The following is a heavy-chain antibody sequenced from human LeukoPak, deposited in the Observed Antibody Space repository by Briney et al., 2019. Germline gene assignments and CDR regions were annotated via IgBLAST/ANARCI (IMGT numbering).Heavy chain of an antibody. V-gene: IGHV1-46*01. J-gene: IGHJ4*02. CDR1: GYTFTSYY. CDR3: AKDPRRGQQLAPSHY. CDR2: INPSGGST. D-gene: IGHD6-13*01. Sequence: ASVKVSCKASGYTFTSYYMHWVRQAPGQGLEWMGIINPSGGSTSYAQKFQGRVTMTRDMSTSTVYMELSSLRSEDTAVYYCAKDPRRGQQLAPSHYWGQGTLVTVSS.